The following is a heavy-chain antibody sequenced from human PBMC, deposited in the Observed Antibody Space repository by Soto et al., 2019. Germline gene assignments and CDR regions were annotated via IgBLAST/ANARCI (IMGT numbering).Heavy chain of an antibody. CDR1: GFIFSRYA. J-gene: IGHJ3*02. V-gene: IGHV3-30-3*01. D-gene: IGHD6-19*01. CDR2: ASYDGSII. CDR3: VIEGAPGYCSGWGSVDI. Sequence: QVQLVESGGGVVQPERSLRLSCAASGFIFSRYAMHWVRQAPGKGLEWVAAASYDGSIIDYAVSVKGRFTISTDNSQNTLCLQMSSLRLEDTAVYYCVIEGAPGYCSGWGSVDIWGQGTMVSVSS.